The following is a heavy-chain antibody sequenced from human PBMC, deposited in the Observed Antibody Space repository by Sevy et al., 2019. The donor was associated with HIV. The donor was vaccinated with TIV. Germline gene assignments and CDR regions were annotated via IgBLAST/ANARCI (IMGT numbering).Heavy chain of an antibody. Sequence: GESLKISCQGSGNIFTNYWIGWVRQMPGKGLEWMGIIYPGDSDTKYSPSFQGQVTISVDKSINTAYLQWRSLKASGTAVYYCARRQDSSTYHPFDYWGQGTLVTVSS. CDR3: ARRQDSSTYHPFDY. D-gene: IGHD6-19*01. CDR2: IYPGDSDT. V-gene: IGHV5-51*01. J-gene: IGHJ4*02. CDR1: GNIFTNYW.